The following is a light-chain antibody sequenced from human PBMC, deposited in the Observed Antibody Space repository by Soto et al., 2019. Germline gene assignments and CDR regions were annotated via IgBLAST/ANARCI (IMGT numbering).Light chain of an antibody. J-gene: IGKJ3*01. CDR3: QQSYNMPFT. Sequence: DIQMTQSPFSLSASVGDRVTITCRASQSISRYLNWYQQKPGKAPKLLIYAASSLQSGVPSRFSGSQSGTDFTLTISGLQREDFGTYYCQQSYNMPFTFGPGTKVHVK. V-gene: IGKV1-39*01. CDR1: QSISRY. CDR2: AAS.